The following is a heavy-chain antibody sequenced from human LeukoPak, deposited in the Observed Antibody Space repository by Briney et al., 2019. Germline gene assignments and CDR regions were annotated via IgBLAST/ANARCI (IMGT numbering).Heavy chain of an antibody. CDR1: GFTFSSYW. D-gene: IGHD6-19*01. J-gene: IGHJ4*02. CDR2: IKQDGSEK. CDR3: AREAAAVAGTGFDY. Sequence: GGSLRLSCAASGFTFSSYWMSWVRQAPGKGLEWVANIKQDGSEKYYVDSVKGRFTISRDNAKNSLYLQMNSLRAEDTAVYYRAREAAAVAGTGFDYWGQGTLVTVSS. V-gene: IGHV3-7*01.